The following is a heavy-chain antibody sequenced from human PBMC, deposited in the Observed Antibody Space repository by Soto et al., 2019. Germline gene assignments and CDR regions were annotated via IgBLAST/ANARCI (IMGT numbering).Heavy chain of an antibody. CDR1: GFTFSGFG. V-gene: IGHV3-33*01. D-gene: IGHD4-17*01. J-gene: IGHJ3*01. Sequence: QVHLVESGGGVLQPGTSLRLSCEASGFTFSGFGMHWVRQTPGKGLEWVAVIWYDGSKEYFADCVKGRFTISRDNSKNALYFQMNSLRAEDSAIYYCARGRGGSYGGNSAHYDVWGQGTLVTVSS. CDR2: IWYDGSKE. CDR3: ARGRGGSYGGNSAHYDV.